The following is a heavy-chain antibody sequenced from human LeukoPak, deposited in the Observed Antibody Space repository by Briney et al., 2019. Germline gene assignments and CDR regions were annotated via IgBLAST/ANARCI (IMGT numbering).Heavy chain of an antibody. D-gene: IGHD2-15*01. Sequence: SVKVSCKASGGTFSSYAISWVRQAPGQGLEWMGGIIPIFGTANYAQKFQGRVTITADKSTSTAYMELSSLRSEDTAVYYCARDRYCSGGSCYSDPWGQGTLVTVSS. V-gene: IGHV1-69*06. CDR2: IIPIFGTA. CDR3: ARDRYCSGGSCYSDP. J-gene: IGHJ5*02. CDR1: GGTFSSYA.